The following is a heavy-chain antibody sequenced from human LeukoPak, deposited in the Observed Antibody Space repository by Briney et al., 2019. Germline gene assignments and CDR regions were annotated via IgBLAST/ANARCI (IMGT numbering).Heavy chain of an antibody. CDR1: RFTLSTYW. V-gene: IGHV3-7*03. Sequence: GGSLRLSCAASRFTLSTYWMSWVRQAPGKGLEWVAHIKQDGSQEYYVDSVKGRFTISRDSAKNSLYLQMNSLRVEDTAIYYCAKYAPPTTVVTRFFDSWGQGTLVTVSS. CDR3: AKYAPPTTVVTRFFDS. D-gene: IGHD4-23*01. CDR2: IKQDGSQE. J-gene: IGHJ4*02.